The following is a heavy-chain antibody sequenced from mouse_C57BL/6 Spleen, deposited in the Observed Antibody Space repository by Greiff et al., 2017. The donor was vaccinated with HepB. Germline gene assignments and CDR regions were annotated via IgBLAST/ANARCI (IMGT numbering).Heavy chain of an antibody. V-gene: IGHV1-69*01. J-gene: IGHJ3*01. CDR2: IDPSDSYT. CDR1: GYTFTSYW. Sequence: VQLQQPGAELVMPGASVKLSCKASGYTFTSYWMHWVKQRPGQGLEWIGEIDPSDSYTNYNQKFKGKSTLTVDKSSSTAYMQLSSLTSEDSAVYYCASMAYYSNYGFAYWGQGTLVTVSA. D-gene: IGHD2-5*01. CDR3: ASMAYYSNYGFAY.